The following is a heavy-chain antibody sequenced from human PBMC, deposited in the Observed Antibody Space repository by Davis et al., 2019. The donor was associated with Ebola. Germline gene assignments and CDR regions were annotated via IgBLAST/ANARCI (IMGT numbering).Heavy chain of an antibody. CDR2: INAGNGDT. CDR3: ARVESSSWYYYYGMDV. V-gene: IGHV1-3*01. J-gene: IGHJ6*02. D-gene: IGHD6-13*01. CDR1: GYIFTTYA. Sequence: AASVKVSCKASGYIFTTYAIHWVRQAPGQRLEWMGWINAGNGDTKSSQKFQGRVTITRDTSASTAYMELTSLRSEDTAVYYCARVESSSWYYYYGMDVWGQGTTVTVSS.